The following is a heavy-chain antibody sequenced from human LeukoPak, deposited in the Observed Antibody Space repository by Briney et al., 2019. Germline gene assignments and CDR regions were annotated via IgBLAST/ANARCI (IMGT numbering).Heavy chain of an antibody. Sequence: ASVKVSCKASGYDFISYGFTWVRQAPGRGLEWMGWIRAYNGNTNYAPSLQARVSMTTDASASTVSIEVRSLTPDDTAVYYCAEGARSGLHYWGQGTLVTVS. CDR2: IRAYNGNT. J-gene: IGHJ4*02. CDR1: GYDFISYG. CDR3: AEGARSGLHY. V-gene: IGHV1-18*01. D-gene: IGHD6-25*01.